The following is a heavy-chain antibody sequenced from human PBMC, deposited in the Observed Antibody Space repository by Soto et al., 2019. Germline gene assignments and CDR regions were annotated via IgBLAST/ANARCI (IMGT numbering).Heavy chain of an antibody. CDR3: ATILYNWNDQIFLIDY. D-gene: IGHD1-1*01. J-gene: IGHJ4*02. Sequence: SETLSLTCAVYGGSFSGYYWSWIRQPPGKGLEWIGEINHSGSTNYNPSLKSRVTISVDTSKNQFSLKLSSVTAADTAVYYCATILYNWNDQIFLIDYWGQGTLVTVSS. CDR1: GGSFSGYY. V-gene: IGHV4-34*01. CDR2: INHSGST.